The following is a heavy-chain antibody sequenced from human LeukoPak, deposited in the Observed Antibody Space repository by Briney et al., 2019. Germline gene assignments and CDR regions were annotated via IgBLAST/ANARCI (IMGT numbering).Heavy chain of an antibody. V-gene: IGHV3-21*01. CDR2: ISSSSSYI. Sequence: GGSLRLSCAASGCTFSSYSMNWVRQAPGKGLEWVSSISSSSSYIYYADSVKGRFTISRDNAKNSLYLQMNSLRAEDTAVYYCARGKIAVAGRGAFDIWGQGTMVTVSS. CDR1: GCTFSSYS. CDR3: ARGKIAVAGRGAFDI. D-gene: IGHD6-19*01. J-gene: IGHJ3*02.